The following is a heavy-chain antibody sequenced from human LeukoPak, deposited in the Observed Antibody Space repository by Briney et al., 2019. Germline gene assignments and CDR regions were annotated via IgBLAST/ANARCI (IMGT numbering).Heavy chain of an antibody. J-gene: IGHJ5*02. V-gene: IGHV1-2*02. CDR3: ARTMVRGVIFWFDP. D-gene: IGHD3-10*01. CDR1: GYTFTGYY. CDR2: INPNSGGT. Sequence: ASVKVSCKASGYTFTGYYMHWVRQAPGQGLEWMGWINPNSGGTNYAQKFQGRVTMTRDTSIGTAYMELSRLRSDDTAVYYCARTMVRGVIFWFDPWGQGTLVTVSS.